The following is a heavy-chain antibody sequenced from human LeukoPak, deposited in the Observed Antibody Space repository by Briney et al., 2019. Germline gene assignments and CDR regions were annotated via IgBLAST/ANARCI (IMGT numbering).Heavy chain of an antibody. CDR1: GFTFSSYG. J-gene: IGHJ3*02. D-gene: IGHD1-1*01. Sequence: GGSLRLSCAASGFTFSSYGMSWVRQAPGKGLEWVANIKQVGSENYYVDSIKGRFTISRDNAKNSLYLQMNSLRDEDTAVYYCARGHNSNWDHVFDIWGQGTVVTVSS. V-gene: IGHV3-7*01. CDR2: IKQVGSEN. CDR3: ARGHNSNWDHVFDI.